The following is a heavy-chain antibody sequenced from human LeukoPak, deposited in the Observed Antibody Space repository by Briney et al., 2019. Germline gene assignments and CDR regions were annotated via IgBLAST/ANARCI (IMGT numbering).Heavy chain of an antibody. Sequence: ASVKVSCKVSGYTLTELSMHWVRQAPGKGLEWMGGFDPENGETIYAQKFQGRVTMAEDTSTDTAYMELSSLRSEDTAVYYCARALDPAVERYLVYWGQGTLVTVSS. V-gene: IGHV1-24*01. J-gene: IGHJ4*02. CDR3: ARALDPAVERYLVY. CDR1: GYTLTELS. D-gene: IGHD6-13*01. CDR2: FDPENGET.